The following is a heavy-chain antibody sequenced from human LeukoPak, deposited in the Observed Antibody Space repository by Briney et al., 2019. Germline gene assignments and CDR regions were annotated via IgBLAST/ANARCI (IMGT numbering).Heavy chain of an antibody. CDR1: GYTFTSYG. D-gene: IGHD3-9*01. J-gene: IGHJ4*02. CDR2: ISAYNGNT. V-gene: IGHV1-18*01. CDR3: ARGTRGGYSDIMSGLKLYYFDN. Sequence: GASVKVSCKASGYTFTSYGINWVRQAPGQGPEWMGWISAYNGNTNYAQKLQGRVTMTTDTSTSTAYMELRSLKSEDTAVYFCARGTRGGYSDIMSGLKLYYFDNWGQGTLVTVSS.